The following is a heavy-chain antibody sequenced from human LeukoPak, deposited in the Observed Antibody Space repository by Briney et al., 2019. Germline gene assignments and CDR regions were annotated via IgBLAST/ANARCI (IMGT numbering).Heavy chain of an antibody. CDR3: ARDGTPIHGSGWVYMDV. D-gene: IGHD6-25*01. J-gene: IGHJ6*04. Sequence: SVKVSCKASGYTFTSYGISWVRQAPGQGLEWMGGIIPIFGTANYAQKFQGRVTITADKSTSTAYMELSSLRSEDTAVYYCARDGTPIHGSGWVYMDVWGKGTTVTISS. CDR2: IIPIFGTA. CDR1: GYTFTSYG. V-gene: IGHV1-69*06.